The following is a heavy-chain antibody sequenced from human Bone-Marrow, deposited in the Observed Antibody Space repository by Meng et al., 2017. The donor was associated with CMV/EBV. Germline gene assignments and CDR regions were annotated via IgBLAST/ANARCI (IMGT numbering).Heavy chain of an antibody. CDR2: IIPILGIA. J-gene: IGHJ5*02. D-gene: IGHD3-3*01. Sequence: SVKVSCKASGGTFSSYAISWVRQAPGQGLEWMGGIIPILGIANYAQKFQGRVTITADKSTSTAYMELSSLRSDDTAVYYCARDPIFGVVPANWFDPWGQGTLVTVSS. V-gene: IGHV1-69*10. CDR3: ARDPIFGVVPANWFDP. CDR1: GGTFSSYA.